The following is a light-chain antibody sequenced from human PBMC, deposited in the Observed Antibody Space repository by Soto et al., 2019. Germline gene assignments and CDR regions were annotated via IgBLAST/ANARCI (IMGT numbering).Light chain of an antibody. J-gene: IGKJ1*01. CDR2: GAS. V-gene: IGKV3-15*01. Sequence: EIVMTQSPATLSVSPGERATLSCRASQSVSSDLAWYQQKPGQAPRLLIFGASTRATGVPARFRGSGSGTEFTLTISSLQSEDFAVYFCQQYNNWHPGRTLGQGTKVDIK. CDR3: QQYNNWHPGRT. CDR1: QSVSSD.